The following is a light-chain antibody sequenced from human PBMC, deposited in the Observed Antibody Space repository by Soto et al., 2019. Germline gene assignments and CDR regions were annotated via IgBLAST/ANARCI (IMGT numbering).Light chain of an antibody. CDR2: ESS. Sequence: EIVLTQSPATLSLSPGERATLSCRASQNVANYLDWYQQKPGQAPRLLIYESSNRATGVAARFSGSGSGTDFTLTISSLEPEDFAVYYCQHRSNWPQTFGQGTKV. CDR1: QNVANY. CDR3: QHRSNWPQT. V-gene: IGKV3-11*01. J-gene: IGKJ1*01.